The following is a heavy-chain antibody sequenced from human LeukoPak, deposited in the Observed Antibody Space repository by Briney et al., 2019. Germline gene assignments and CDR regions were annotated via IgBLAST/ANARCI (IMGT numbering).Heavy chain of an antibody. CDR3: AREYCSGGSCGYFDY. D-gene: IGHD2-15*01. J-gene: IGHJ4*02. Sequence: SETLSLTCTVSGGSISSYYWSWIRQPAGKGLEWIGRIYTSGSTNYNPSLKSRATMSVDTSKNQFSLKLSSVTAADTAVYYCAREYCSGGSCGYFDYWGQGTLVTVSS. V-gene: IGHV4-4*07. CDR2: IYTSGST. CDR1: GGSISSYY.